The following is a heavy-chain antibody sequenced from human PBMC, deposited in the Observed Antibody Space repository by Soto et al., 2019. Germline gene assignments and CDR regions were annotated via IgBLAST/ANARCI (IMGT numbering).Heavy chain of an antibody. V-gene: IGHV1-69*06. D-gene: IGHD2-21*01. Sequence: GAPVKLSSKASGDTFSCHVCNWMRQARVEGLEWMGGIIPIFGTPNHAQKFQGRVTISADKSTRTVYLEVSGLRSDYTVVYYCMRHLEFRDCNISHLDYWGQGTVVTVSS. CDR2: IIPIFGTP. CDR3: MRHLEFRDCNISHLDY. CDR1: GDTFSCHV. J-gene: IGHJ4*02.